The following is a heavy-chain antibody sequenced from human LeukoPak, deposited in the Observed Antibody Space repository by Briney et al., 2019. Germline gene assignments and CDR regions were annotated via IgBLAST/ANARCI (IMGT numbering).Heavy chain of an antibody. D-gene: IGHD2-2*01. V-gene: IGHV3-64*01. CDR2: ISSNGVNT. CDR3: ARASFTSTWHHLGS. Sequence: PGGSLRLSCVASGFTFSNYGMHWVRQAPGKGLEYVSSISSNGVNTYYANSVKGRFTISRDNSKNTLCLQMGSLRAEDMAVYYCARASFTSTWHHLGSWGQGTLVTVSS. J-gene: IGHJ4*02. CDR1: GFTFSNYG.